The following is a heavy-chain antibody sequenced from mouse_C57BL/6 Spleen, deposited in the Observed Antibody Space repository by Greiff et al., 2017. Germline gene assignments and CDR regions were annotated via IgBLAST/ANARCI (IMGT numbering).Heavy chain of an antibody. CDR2: IYPGSGST. J-gene: IGHJ4*01. Sequence: QVQLQQPGAELVKPGASVKMSCKASGYTFTSYWITWVKQRPGQGLEWIGDIYPGSGSTNYNEKFKSKATLTVDTSSSTAYMQLSSLTSEDYAVYYCARPSYYDGSSYVNYAMDYWGQGTSVTVSS. D-gene: IGHD1-1*01. V-gene: IGHV1-55*01. CDR3: ARPSYYDGSSYVNYAMDY. CDR1: GYTFTSYW.